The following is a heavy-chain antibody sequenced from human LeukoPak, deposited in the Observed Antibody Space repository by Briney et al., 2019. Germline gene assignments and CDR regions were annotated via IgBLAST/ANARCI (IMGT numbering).Heavy chain of an antibody. V-gene: IGHV4-59*01. CDR1: GGSISSYY. D-gene: IGHD5-12*01. CDR2: IYYSGST. CDR3: AREIVATPNWFDP. J-gene: IGHJ5*02. Sequence: SETLSLTCTVSGGSISSYYWSWIRQPPGKGLEWIGYIYYSGSTNYNPSLKSRVTISVDTSKNQFSLKLSSVTAADTAVYYCAREIVATPNWFDPWGQGTLVTVSS.